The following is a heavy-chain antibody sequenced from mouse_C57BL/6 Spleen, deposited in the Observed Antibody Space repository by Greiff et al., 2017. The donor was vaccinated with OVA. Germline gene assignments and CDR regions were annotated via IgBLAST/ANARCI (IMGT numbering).Heavy chain of an antibody. D-gene: IGHD2-5*01. J-gene: IGHJ4*01. CDR2: INPSTGGT. Sequence: VQLKQSGPELVKPGASVKISCKASGYSFTGYYMNWVKQSPEKSLEWIGEINPSTGGTTYNQKFKAKATLTVDKSSSTAYMQLKSLTSEDSAVYYCARSAYYSIMDYWGQGTSVTVSS. CDR1: GYSFTGYY. V-gene: IGHV1-42*01. CDR3: ARSAYYSIMDY.